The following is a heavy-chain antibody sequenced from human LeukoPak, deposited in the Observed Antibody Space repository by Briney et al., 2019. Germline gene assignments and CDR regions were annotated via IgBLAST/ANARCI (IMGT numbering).Heavy chain of an antibody. J-gene: IGHJ5*02. CDR3: ARHNVYCRGGRCYPDWFDP. Sequence: SETLSLTCAVSGGSISSYYWNWIRQPPGKGLEWIGYIYSSGGTNYNPSLKSRVTISVDTSKNQFSLKLTSVTAADTAVYYCARHNVYCRGGRCYPDWFDPWGLGTLVTVSS. V-gene: IGHV4-59*08. D-gene: IGHD2-15*01. CDR1: GGSISSYY. CDR2: IYSSGGT.